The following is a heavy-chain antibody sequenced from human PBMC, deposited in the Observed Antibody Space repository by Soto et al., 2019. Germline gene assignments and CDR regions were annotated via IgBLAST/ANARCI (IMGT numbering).Heavy chain of an antibody. CDR1: GFTFSSYS. CDR2: ISFDGSNR. Sequence: QVQLVESGGGVVQPGRSLRLSCAASGFTFSSYSMHWVRQAPGKGLEWVATISFDGSNRYYTDSVKGRFTISRDNSKNTLYLQMYSLRAEDTAVYFCARDKNGQWLRRGGYFDYWGQGTLVTVSS. J-gene: IGHJ4*02. V-gene: IGHV3-30*04. CDR3: ARDKNGQWLRRGGYFDY. D-gene: IGHD6-19*01.